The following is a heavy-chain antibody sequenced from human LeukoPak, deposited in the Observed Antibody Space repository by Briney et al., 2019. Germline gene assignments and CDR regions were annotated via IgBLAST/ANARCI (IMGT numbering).Heavy chain of an antibody. V-gene: IGHV3-15*01. D-gene: IGHD5-18*01. J-gene: IGHJ6*02. CDR3: TSSSVDTATVTASRYYYYYGMDV. CDR1: GFTFSNAW. CDR2: IKSKTDGETT. Sequence: PGGSLRLSCAASGFTFSNAWMSWVRQAPGKGLEWVGRIKSKTDGETTDYAAPVKGRFTISRDDSKNTLYLQMNSLKTEDTAVYYCTSSSVDTATVTASRYYYYYGMDVWGRGTTVTVSS.